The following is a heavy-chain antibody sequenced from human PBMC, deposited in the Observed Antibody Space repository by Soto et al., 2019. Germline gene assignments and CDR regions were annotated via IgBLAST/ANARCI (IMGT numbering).Heavy chain of an antibody. Sequence: ASVKVSCKTSGYTFNTYGINWVRQAPGKGLELMGWISAYDGKTTYAEKFQGRVTLTTDTSTSTAYMELRSIRSDDTAIYYCARYPHECCTSYWFDPWGQGTPVTVSS. J-gene: IGHJ5*02. CDR3: ARYPHECCTSYWFDP. CDR2: ISAYDGKT. V-gene: IGHV1-18*01. CDR1: GYTFNTYG. D-gene: IGHD1-1*01.